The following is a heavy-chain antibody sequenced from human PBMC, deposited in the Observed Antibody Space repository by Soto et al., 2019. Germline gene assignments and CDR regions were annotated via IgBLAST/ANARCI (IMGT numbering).Heavy chain of an antibody. CDR2: ITPIFGTA. V-gene: IGHV1-69*13. J-gene: IGHJ5*02. Sequence: SVKVSCKASGGTFSSYAISWVRQAPGQGLEWLGGITPIFGTANYAQKFQGRVTITADESTSTAYMELSSLRSEDTAVYYCARVSELSAYFNWFDPWGQGTLVTVSS. CDR3: ARVSELSAYFNWFDP. CDR1: GGTFSSYA. D-gene: IGHD3-9*01.